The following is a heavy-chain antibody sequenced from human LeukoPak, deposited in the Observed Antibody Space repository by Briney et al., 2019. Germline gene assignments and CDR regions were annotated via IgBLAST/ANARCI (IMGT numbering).Heavy chain of an antibody. J-gene: IGHJ4*02. CDR2: IRYDGGNK. Sequence: GGSLRLSCAASGFTFSSYGMHWVRQAPGKGLEWVAFIRYDGGNKYYADSVKGRFTISRDNSKNTLYLQMNSLRAEDTAVYYCAKDLPMYYDFWIGLFDYWGQGTLVTVSS. CDR1: GFTFSSYG. D-gene: IGHD3-3*01. V-gene: IGHV3-30*02. CDR3: AKDLPMYYDFWIGLFDY.